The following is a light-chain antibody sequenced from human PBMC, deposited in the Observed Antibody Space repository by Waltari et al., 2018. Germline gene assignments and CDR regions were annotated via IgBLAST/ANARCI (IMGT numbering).Light chain of an antibody. V-gene: IGLV2-14*03. CDR1: SSDVGTYNY. J-gene: IGLJ2*01. CDR3: NSYSSSSSLVL. Sequence: QSALPQPASVSGSPGPSITISCTGTSSDVGTYNYFSWYQQHPGKAPKLMIYDVSNRPSGVSDRFSGSKSGNTASLTISGLQAEDEADYYCNSYSSSSSLVLFGGGTKLTVV. CDR2: DVS.